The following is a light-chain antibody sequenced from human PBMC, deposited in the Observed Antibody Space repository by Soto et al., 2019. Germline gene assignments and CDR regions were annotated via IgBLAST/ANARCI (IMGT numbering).Light chain of an antibody. Sequence: SYELTQPPSVSVAPGQTARITCGGNNIGSKSVHWYQQKPGQAPVLVAYDDSDRPSGIPERFSGSNSGNTATLTISRVEAGDEADYYCQVWDSSSDLWVFGGGTKLTVL. J-gene: IGLJ3*02. CDR2: DDS. CDR3: QVWDSSSDLWV. V-gene: IGLV3-21*02. CDR1: NIGSKS.